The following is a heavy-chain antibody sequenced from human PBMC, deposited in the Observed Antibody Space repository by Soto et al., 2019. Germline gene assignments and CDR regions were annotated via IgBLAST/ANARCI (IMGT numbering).Heavy chain of an antibody. CDR2: IIPISDTT. V-gene: IGHV1-69*01. CDR3: ARSQGSSTSLEIYYYYYYGMDV. D-gene: IGHD2-2*01. Sequence: QVQLVQSGAEVKKPGSSVKVSCKASGGTFSSYAISWVRQAPGQGLEWMGGIIPISDTTNYAQKFQGRVTITADEFTSTAYMDLCSLRSEDTAVYYCARSQGSSTSLEIYYYYYYGMDVWGQVTTVTVSS. CDR1: GGTFSSYA. J-gene: IGHJ6*02.